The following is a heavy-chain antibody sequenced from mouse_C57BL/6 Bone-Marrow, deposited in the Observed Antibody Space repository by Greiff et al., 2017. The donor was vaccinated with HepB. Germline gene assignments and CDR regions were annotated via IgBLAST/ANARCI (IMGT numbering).Heavy chain of an antibody. CDR3: ARMDY. V-gene: IGHV2-9-1*01. CDR2: IWTGGGT. J-gene: IGHJ2*01. Sequence: VKLMESGPGLVAPSQSLSITCTVSGFSLTSYCISWIRQPPGKGLEWLGEIWTGGGTNYKSALKSRLSTSKDNSKSQVFLKMNSLQTDDKARCYCARMDYWGQGTTLTVSS. CDR1: GFSLTSYC.